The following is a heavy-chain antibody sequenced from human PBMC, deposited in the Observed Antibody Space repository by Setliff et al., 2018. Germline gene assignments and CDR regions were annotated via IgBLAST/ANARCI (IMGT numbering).Heavy chain of an antibody. Sequence: GASVKVSCKASGYTFTDYGVTWVRQAPGQGLEWVGWISPYSGNTYYAPKFQGRITMTADTSTTTAYMELESLRSDDTAIYYCSRLVRYCTRTSCQRLSGDDYWGQGALVTVSS. CDR3: SRLVRYCTRTSCQRLSGDDY. V-gene: IGHV1-18*01. CDR2: ISPYSGNT. J-gene: IGHJ4*02. CDR1: GYTFTDYG. D-gene: IGHD2-2*01.